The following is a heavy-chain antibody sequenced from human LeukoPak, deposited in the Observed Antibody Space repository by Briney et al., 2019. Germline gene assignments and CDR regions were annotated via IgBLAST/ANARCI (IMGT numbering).Heavy chain of an antibody. Sequence: PGGSLRLSCAASGFTFSSYSMNWVRQAPGKGLEWVSSISSSSSYIYYADSVKGRFTISRDNAKNSLYLQMNSLRAEDTAVYYWASLPGDFYYYYGMAVWGQGTTVTVSS. J-gene: IGHJ6*02. CDR3: ASLPGDFYYYYGMAV. D-gene: IGHD4-17*01. CDR1: GFTFSSYS. V-gene: IGHV3-21*01. CDR2: ISSSSSYI.